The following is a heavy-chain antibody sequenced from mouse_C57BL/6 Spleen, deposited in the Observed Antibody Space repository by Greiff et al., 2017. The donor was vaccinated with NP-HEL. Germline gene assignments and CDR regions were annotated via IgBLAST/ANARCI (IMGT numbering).Heavy chain of an antibody. Sequence: EVKLMESGGGLVKPGGSLKLSCAASGFTFSDYGMHWVRQAPEKGLEWVAYISSGSSTIYYADTVKGRFTISRDNAKNTLFLQMTSLRSEDTAMYYCARYYGNYEAMDYWGQGTSVTVSS. J-gene: IGHJ4*01. V-gene: IGHV5-17*01. CDR1: GFTFSDYG. CDR2: ISSGSSTI. D-gene: IGHD2-1*01. CDR3: ARYYGNYEAMDY.